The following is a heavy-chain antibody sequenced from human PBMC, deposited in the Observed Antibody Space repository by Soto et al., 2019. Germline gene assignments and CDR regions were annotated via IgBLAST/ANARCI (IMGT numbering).Heavy chain of an antibody. J-gene: IGHJ4*02. V-gene: IGHV4-4*02. CDR2: IHHSGDT. D-gene: IGHD3-22*01. CDR1: GVSISSGNW. CDR3: ARLIYDSRFNYLYHDS. Sequence: PSLTFSVSGVSISSGNWWSWVRQSPEKGLQWIGEIHHSGDTNSHPSLRGRVVISVDKSKNQFSLRLNSVTAADTGIYYCARLIYDSRFNYLYHDSWGTGTLVTV.